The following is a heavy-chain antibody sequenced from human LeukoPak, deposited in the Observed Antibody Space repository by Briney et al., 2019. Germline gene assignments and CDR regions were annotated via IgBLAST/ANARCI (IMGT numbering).Heavy chain of an antibody. V-gene: IGHV3-7*01. CDR2: IKQDGSEK. CDR1: GFTFSSYW. J-gene: IGHJ1*01. D-gene: IGHD5-18*01. Sequence: PGGSLRLSCAASGFTFSSYWMSWVRQAPGKGLEWVANIKQDGSEKYYVDSVKGRFTISRDNAKNSLYLQMNSLRAEDKAVYYCARGGRDTAMVGPSHGGALFQHWGQGTLVTVSS. CDR3: ARGGRDTAMVGPSHGGALFQH.